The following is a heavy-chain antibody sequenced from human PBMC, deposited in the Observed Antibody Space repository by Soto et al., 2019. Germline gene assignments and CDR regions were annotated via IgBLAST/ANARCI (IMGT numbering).Heavy chain of an antibody. J-gene: IGHJ4*01. Sequence: SVKVSCHASGGTFSSYAISWVRQAPGQGLEWMGGIIPIFGTANYAQKFQGRVTITADESTSTAYMELSNLRSEDTAVYYWASGVHSGPSPLDYRCQAPRVTVSS. D-gene: IGHD5-12*01. CDR3: ASGVHSGPSPLDY. V-gene: IGHV1-69*13. CDR2: IIPIFGTA. CDR1: GGTFSSYA.